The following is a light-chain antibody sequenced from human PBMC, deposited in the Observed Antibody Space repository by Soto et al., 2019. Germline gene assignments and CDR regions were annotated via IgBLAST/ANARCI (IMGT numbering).Light chain of an antibody. CDR3: QQYNNWPT. Sequence: LTQSPATLSFSPVEISTLFCTASQSVSSYLAWYQQKPGQPPRLLIYAASARATGIPARFSGSGSGTEFTLTISSLQSEDFAIYFCQQYNNWPTFGQGTKVDI. V-gene: IGKV3-15*01. J-gene: IGKJ1*01. CDR2: AAS. CDR1: QSVSSY.